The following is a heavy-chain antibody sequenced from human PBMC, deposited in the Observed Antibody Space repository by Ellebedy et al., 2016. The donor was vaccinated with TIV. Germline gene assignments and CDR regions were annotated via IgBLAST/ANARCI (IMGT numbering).Heavy chain of an antibody. V-gene: IGHV1-69*13. CDR1: GGTFSSYA. J-gene: IGHJ6*03. Sequence: SVKVSCXASGGTFSSYAISWVRQAPGQGLEWMGGIIPIFGTANYAQKFQGRVTITADESTSTAYMELSSLRSEDTAVYYCAREAAAGKYYYMDVWGKGTTVTVSS. D-gene: IGHD6-13*01. CDR3: AREAAAGKYYYMDV. CDR2: IIPIFGTA.